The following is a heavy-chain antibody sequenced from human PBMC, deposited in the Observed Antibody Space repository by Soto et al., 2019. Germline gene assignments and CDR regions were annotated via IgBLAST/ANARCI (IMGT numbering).Heavy chain of an antibody. J-gene: IGHJ6*02. CDR1: GYSFTSYW. CDR3: ASQGYCSCGSCSAGNGMDV. Sequence: PGESLKISCKGSGYSFTSYWISWVRQMPGKGLEWMGRIDPSDSYTNYSPSFQGHVTISADKSISTAYLQWSSLKASDTAMYYCASQGYCSCGSCSAGNGMDVWGQGTTVTVSS. CDR2: IDPSDSYT. V-gene: IGHV5-10-1*01. D-gene: IGHD2-15*01.